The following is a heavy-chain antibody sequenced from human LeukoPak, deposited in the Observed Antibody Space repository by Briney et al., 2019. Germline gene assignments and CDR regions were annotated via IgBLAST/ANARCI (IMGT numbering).Heavy chain of an antibody. D-gene: IGHD4-17*01. V-gene: IGHV4-34*01. Sequence: PSETLSLTCAVYGGSFSGYYWSWIRQPPGKGLEWIGEINHSGSTNYNPSLKSRVTISVDTSKIQFSMKLSSVTAADTAVYYCAGFSTVTTFDYWGQGTLVTVSS. CDR2: INHSGST. CDR3: AGFSTVTTFDY. J-gene: IGHJ4*02. CDR1: GGSFSGYY.